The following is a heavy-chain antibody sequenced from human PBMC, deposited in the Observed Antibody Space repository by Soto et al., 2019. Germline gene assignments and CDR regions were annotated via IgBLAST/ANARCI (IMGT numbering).Heavy chain of an antibody. J-gene: IGHJ5*02. D-gene: IGHD1-1*01. CDR3: AADEDNLNIGWFDP. CDR1: GFTFTSSA. Sequence: GASVKVSCKASGFTFTSSAVQWVRQARGQRLEWIGWIVVGSGNTNYAQKFQERVTITRDMSTSTAYMELSSLRSEDTAVYYCAADEDNLNIGWFDPWGQGTLVTVSS. CDR2: IVVGSGNT. V-gene: IGHV1-58*01.